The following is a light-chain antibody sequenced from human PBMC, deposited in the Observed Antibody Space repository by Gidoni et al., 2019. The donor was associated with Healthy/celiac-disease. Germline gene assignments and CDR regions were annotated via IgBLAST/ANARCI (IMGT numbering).Light chain of an antibody. CDR3: CSYAGSSTYV. V-gene: IGLV2-23*01. J-gene: IGLJ1*01. Sequence: QSALTQPASVSGSPGQSIPISCTVTSSDVGSNNLVSWYQQHPGKAPKLMIYEGSKRPSGVSNRFSGSKSGNTASLTISGLQAEDEADYYCCSYAGSSTYVFGTGTKVTVL. CDR2: EGS. CDR1: SSDVGSNNL.